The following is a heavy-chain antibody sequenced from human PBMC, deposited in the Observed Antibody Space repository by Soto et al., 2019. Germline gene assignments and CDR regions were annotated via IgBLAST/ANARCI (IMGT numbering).Heavy chain of an antibody. CDR1: GGSISSYY. D-gene: IGHD4-4*01. CDR2: IYYSGST. Sequence: SETLSLTCTVSGGSISSYYWSWIRQPPGKGLEWIGYIYYSGSTNYNPSLKSRVTISVDTSKNQFSLKLSSVTAADTAVYYCARDGLDDYSNYHYFDYWGQGTLVTVSS. J-gene: IGHJ4*02. V-gene: IGHV4-59*01. CDR3: ARDGLDDYSNYHYFDY.